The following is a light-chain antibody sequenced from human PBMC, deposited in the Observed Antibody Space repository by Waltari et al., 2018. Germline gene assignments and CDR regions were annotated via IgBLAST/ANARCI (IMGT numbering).Light chain of an antibody. CDR2: EDN. Sequence: SYELIQTPSVSVSPGQTANIACSGKTLGQKYVSWYRQKPGQSPVLIIYEDNKRPSGSPERIAGSNSGNAATLTISDTQAIDEADYYCQAGDRNTVVFGGGTELTVL. V-gene: IGLV3-1*01. J-gene: IGLJ3*02. CDR1: TLGQKY. CDR3: QAGDRNTVV.